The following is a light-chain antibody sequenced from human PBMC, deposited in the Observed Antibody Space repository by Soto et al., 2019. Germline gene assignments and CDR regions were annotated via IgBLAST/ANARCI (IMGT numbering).Light chain of an antibody. CDR3: QQYNNYPLT. J-gene: IGKJ4*01. Sequence: DIQMTQSPSTLSASVGDRVTITCRANQTISIWLAWYQQKPGKAPKLLIYDASSLESGVPSRFSGSGSGTEFTLTISSMQPDDFATYYCQQYNNYPLTFGGGTKVDIK. CDR1: QTISIW. V-gene: IGKV1-5*01. CDR2: DAS.